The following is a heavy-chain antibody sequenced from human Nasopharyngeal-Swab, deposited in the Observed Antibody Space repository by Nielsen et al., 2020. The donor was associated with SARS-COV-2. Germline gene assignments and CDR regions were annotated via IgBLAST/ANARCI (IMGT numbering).Heavy chain of an antibody. CDR2: INHSGST. CDR1: RGSFSGYY. CDR3: ARGRAPLDY. V-gene: IGHV4-34*01. J-gene: IGHJ4*02. Sequence: SETLSLTCAVYRGSFSGYYWSWIRQPPGKGLEWIGEINHSGSTNYNPSLKSRVTISVDTSKNQFSLKLSSVTAADTAVYYCARGRAPLDYWGQGTLVTVSS.